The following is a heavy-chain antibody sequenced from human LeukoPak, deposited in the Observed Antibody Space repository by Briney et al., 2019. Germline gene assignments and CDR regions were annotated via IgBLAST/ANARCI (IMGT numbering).Heavy chain of an antibody. J-gene: IGHJ4*02. D-gene: IGHD6-13*01. CDR2: ISYDGSNK. V-gene: IGHV3-30-3*01. CDR3: AREAGTSSSWFFDC. Sequence: PGGSLRLSCAASGFTFSSYAMHWVRQAPGKGLEWVAVISYDGSNKYYADSVKGRFTISRDNSKNTLYLQVNSLRAEDTAVYYCAREAGTSSSWFFDCWGQGTLVTVSS. CDR1: GFTFSSYA.